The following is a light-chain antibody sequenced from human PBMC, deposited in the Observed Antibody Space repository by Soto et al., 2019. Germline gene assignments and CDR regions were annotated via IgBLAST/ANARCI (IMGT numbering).Light chain of an antibody. Sequence: DIQVTQSPSSLSASVGDRLTISCRASQNIENYLNWYRHKPGKAPELLIPSASIVQSGVPSRFSGAGFGTDFTLTISSLQPEDFTTFFCQQTYSIPITFGGGTKVDIK. CDR3: QQTYSIPIT. J-gene: IGKJ4*01. V-gene: IGKV1-39*01. CDR1: QNIENY. CDR2: SAS.